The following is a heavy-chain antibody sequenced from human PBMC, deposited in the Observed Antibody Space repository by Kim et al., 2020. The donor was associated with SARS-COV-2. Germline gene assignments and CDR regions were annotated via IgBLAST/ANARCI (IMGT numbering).Heavy chain of an antibody. CDR1: GFTFSSYG. V-gene: IGHV3-30*18. CDR3: AKGEQQLVGGMDV. D-gene: IGHD6-13*01. Sequence: GGSLRLSCAASGFTFSSYGMHWVRQAPGKGLEWVAVISYDGSNKYYADSVKGRFTISRDNSKNTLYLQMNSLRAEDTAVYYCAKGEQQLVGGMDVWGQGNTVTVSS. J-gene: IGHJ6*02. CDR2: ISYDGSNK.